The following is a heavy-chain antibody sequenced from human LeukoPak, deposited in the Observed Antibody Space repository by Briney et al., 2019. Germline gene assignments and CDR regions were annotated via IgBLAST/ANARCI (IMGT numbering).Heavy chain of an antibody. Sequence: ASVKVSCKASGYTFTGYYMHWVRQAPGQGLEWMGWINPNSGGTNYAQKFQGWVTMTRDTSISTAYMELSRLRSDDTAVYYCARDLGTLSSGSDYWGQGTLVTVSS. CDR1: GYTFTGYY. D-gene: IGHD6-19*01. J-gene: IGHJ4*02. CDR3: ARDLGTLSSGSDY. V-gene: IGHV1-2*04. CDR2: INPNSGGT.